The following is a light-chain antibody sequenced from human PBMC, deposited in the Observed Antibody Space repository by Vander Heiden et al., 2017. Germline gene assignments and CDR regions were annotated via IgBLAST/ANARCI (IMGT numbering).Light chain of an antibody. CDR2: GNI. J-gene: IGLJ2*01. Sequence: QPLLTQPPSVSVAAGQSVTITCSGSSSNVGAGYDVHWYQQLPGAAPKLLIYGNIHRPSGVPDRFSGSKSGTSASLAITGLQAEDEAHYYCQSFDRGLSGPVVFGGGTKLTVL. V-gene: IGLV1-40*01. CDR1: SSNVGAGYD. CDR3: QSFDRGLSGPVV.